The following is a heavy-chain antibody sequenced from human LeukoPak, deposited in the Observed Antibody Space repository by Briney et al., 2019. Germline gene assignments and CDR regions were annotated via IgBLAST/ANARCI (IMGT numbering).Heavy chain of an antibody. J-gene: IGHJ3*02. V-gene: IGHV4-39*07. CDR1: GDSISSSSYY. Sequence: SETLSLTCTVSGDSISSSSYYWGWIRQPPGKGLEWIGSIYYSGSTYYNPSLKSRVTISVDTSKNQFSLKLSSVTAADTAVYYCAREGVVLMVYAIDAFDIWGQGTMVTVSS. CDR3: AREGVVLMVYAIDAFDI. D-gene: IGHD2-8*01. CDR2: IYYSGST.